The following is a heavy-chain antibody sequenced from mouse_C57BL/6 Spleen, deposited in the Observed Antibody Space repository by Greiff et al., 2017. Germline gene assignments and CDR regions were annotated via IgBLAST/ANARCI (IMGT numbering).Heavy chain of an antibody. D-gene: IGHD1-1*01. CDR1: GFTFSDYG. CDR3: ARPHYYGSSYAWFAY. Sequence: EVKLVESGGGLVKPGGSLKLSCAASGFTFSDYGMHWVRQAPEKGLEWVAYISSGSSTIYYADTVKGRFTITRDNAKNTLFLQMTSLRCEDTAMYYCARPHYYGSSYAWFAYWGQGTLVTVSA. V-gene: IGHV5-17*01. J-gene: IGHJ3*01. CDR2: ISSGSSTI.